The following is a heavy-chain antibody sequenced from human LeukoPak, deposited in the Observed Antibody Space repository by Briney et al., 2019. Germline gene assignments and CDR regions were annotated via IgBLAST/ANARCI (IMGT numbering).Heavy chain of an antibody. CDR2: INPSGGST. Sequence: ASVKVSCKASGYTFTSYYMHWVRQAPGQGLEWMGIINPSGGSTSYAQKFQGRVTMTRDMSTSTVYMELSSLRSDDTAVYYCARAYNWNDGAFDIWGQGTMVTVSS. V-gene: IGHV1-46*01. J-gene: IGHJ3*02. CDR1: GYTFTSYY. D-gene: IGHD1-1*01. CDR3: ARAYNWNDGAFDI.